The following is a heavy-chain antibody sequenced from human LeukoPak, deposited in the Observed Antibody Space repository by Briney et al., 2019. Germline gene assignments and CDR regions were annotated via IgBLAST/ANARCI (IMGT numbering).Heavy chain of an antibody. CDR2: INTNTGNP. CDR1: GYTFTSYA. V-gene: IGHV7-4-1*02. J-gene: IGHJ3*02. CDR3: ARDRCGEYGAPGAVAGCDAFDI. D-gene: IGHD6-19*01. Sequence: ASVKVSCKASGYTFTSYAMNWVRQAPGQGLEWMRWINTNTGNPTYAQGFTGRFVFSLDTSVSTAYLQISSLKAEDTAVYYCARDRCGEYGAPGAVAGCDAFDIWGQGTMVTVSS.